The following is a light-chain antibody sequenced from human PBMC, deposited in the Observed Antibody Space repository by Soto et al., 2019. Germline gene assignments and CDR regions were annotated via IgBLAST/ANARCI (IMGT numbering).Light chain of an antibody. CDR2: DAS. Sequence: PSSLSSSVGDRVTITCQASQDISNYLNWYQQKPGKAPKLLIYDASNLETGVPSRFSGSGSGTDFTFTISSLQPEDIATYYCQQYDNLPITFGQGTRLE. V-gene: IGKV1-33*01. J-gene: IGKJ5*01. CDR3: QQYDNLPIT. CDR1: QDISNY.